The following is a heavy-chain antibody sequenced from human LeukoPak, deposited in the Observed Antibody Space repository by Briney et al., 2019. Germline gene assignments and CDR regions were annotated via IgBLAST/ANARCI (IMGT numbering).Heavy chain of an antibody. J-gene: IGHJ6*03. V-gene: IGHV4-34*01. CDR1: GGSFSVHY. Sequence: SETLSLTCAVSGGSFSVHYWSWIRQPPGKGLEWIGEINHSGSTNYNPSLKSRVTISVDTSKNQFSLKLSSVTAADTAVYYCARDESKQNLATGLYYYHMDVWGKGTTVTVSS. CDR2: INHSGST. CDR3: ARDESKQNLATGLYYYHMDV. D-gene: IGHD1-1*01.